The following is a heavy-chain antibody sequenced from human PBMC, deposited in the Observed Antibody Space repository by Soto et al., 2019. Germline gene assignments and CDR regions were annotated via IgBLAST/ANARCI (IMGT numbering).Heavy chain of an antibody. CDR1: GFTFSSYA. Sequence: GGSLRLSCAASGFTFSSYAMSWVRQAPGKGLEWVAVISYDGSNKYYADSVKGRFTISRDNSKNTLYLQMNSLRAEDTAVYYCARESMGGFDYWGQGTLVTVSS. D-gene: IGHD3-16*01. CDR3: ARESMGGFDY. J-gene: IGHJ4*02. V-gene: IGHV3-30*04. CDR2: ISYDGSNK.